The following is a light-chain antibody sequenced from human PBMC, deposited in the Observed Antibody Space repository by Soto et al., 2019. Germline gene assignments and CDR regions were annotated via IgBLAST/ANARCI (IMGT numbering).Light chain of an antibody. CDR3: QQAYSFPYT. CDR1: EDIRSW. V-gene: IGKV1-12*01. CDR2: SAS. J-gene: IGKJ2*01. Sequence: DLRMTQSPSSVSASVGDRVTITCRASEDIRSWLAWFQQKPGKAPKLLIYSASTLESGVPSRFSGSGSGTEFALSISSLQPEDFATYYCQQAYSFPYTFGQGTKLDI.